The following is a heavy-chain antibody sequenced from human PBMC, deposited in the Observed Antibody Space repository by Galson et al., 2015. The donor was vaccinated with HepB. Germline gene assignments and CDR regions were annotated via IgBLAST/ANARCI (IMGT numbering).Heavy chain of an antibody. J-gene: IGHJ4*02. CDR3: AKNPRLVIPDYFDY. Sequence: SLRLSCAASGFTFDDYGMSWVRQAPGKGLEWVSGINWNGGGSGYADSVKGRFTISRDNAKNSLYLRMNSLRAEDTAVYYCAKNPRLVIPDYFDYWGQGTLVTVSS. CDR2: INWNGGGS. CDR1: GFTFDDYG. V-gene: IGHV3-20*04. D-gene: IGHD3-9*01.